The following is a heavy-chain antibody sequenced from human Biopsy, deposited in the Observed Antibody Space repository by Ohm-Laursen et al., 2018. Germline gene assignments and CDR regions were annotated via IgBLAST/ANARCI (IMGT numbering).Heavy chain of an antibody. CDR2: INPKSGGT. CDR1: GYTFTGYY. V-gene: IGHV1-2*02. CDR3: AIDGNDFLTDYLKIDQ. Sequence: SVKVSCKASGYTFTGYYLHWVRQAPGQGLEWMGWINPKSGGTHYLEKFRGRVTITRDTSISTAYMEVSSLRSDDTAVYYCAIDGNDFLTDYLKIDQWGQGTLVTVSS. D-gene: IGHD3-9*01. J-gene: IGHJ4*02.